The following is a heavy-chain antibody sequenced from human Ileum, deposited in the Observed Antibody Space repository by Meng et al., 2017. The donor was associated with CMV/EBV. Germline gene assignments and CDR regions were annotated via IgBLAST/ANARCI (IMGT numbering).Heavy chain of an antibody. CDR3: ARGPGASTREGFDH. Sequence: GGSINNYYWSWIRQSAGKGLEWIGRFYSSDTYNYHPSLNSRVTMSLDTSKKQFSLILSSVTAADTARYYCARGPGASTREGFDHWGLGTLVTVSS. CDR1: GGSINNYY. CDR2: FYSSDTY. D-gene: IGHD1-26*01. V-gene: IGHV4-4*07. J-gene: IGHJ4*02.